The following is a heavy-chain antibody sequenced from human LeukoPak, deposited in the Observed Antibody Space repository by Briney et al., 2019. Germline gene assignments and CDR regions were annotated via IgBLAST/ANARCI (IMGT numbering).Heavy chain of an antibody. Sequence: SETLSLTCAVYGGSFSGYYWSWIRPPPGKGLEWIGEINHSGSTNYNPSLKSRVTISVDTSKNQFSLKLSAVTAADTAVYYCASVRRGFGESSKYYSYYYMAVWGNGTTVTISS. CDR1: GGSFSGYY. CDR2: INHSGST. J-gene: IGHJ6*03. D-gene: IGHD3-10*01. V-gene: IGHV4-34*01. CDR3: ASVRRGFGESSKYYSYYYMAV.